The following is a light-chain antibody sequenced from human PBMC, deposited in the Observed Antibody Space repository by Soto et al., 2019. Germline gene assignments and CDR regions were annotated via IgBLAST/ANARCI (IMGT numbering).Light chain of an antibody. CDR3: QQYATSPRT. CDR2: GAS. J-gene: IGKJ1*01. Sequence: ENVLTQSPGTLSLSPGEEATLSCRANQSVNNNYLAWYQQTPGQPPRLLIYGASTRATGIPDRFSGRGSGTDFTLTIGSLEPEDFSVYYCQQYATSPRTFGQGTKVDIK. V-gene: IGKV3-20*01. CDR1: QSVNNNY.